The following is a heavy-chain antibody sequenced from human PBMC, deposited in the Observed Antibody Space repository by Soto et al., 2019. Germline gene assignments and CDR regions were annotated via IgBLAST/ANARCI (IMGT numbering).Heavy chain of an antibody. CDR3: ARGAATVTPGWFDP. V-gene: IGHV4-38-2*01. CDR1: GYSISSGYY. CDR2: IYHSGST. Sequence: SETLSLTCAVSGYSISSGYYWGWIRQPPGEGLEWIASIYHSGSTYYNPSLKSRVTISVDTSKNQFSLKLSSVTAADTAVYYCARGAATVTPGWFDPWGQGTLVTVSS. J-gene: IGHJ5*02. D-gene: IGHD4-17*01.